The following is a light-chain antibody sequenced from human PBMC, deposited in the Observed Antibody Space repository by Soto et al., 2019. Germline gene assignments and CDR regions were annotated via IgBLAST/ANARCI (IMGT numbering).Light chain of an antibody. J-gene: IGKJ1*01. V-gene: IGKV1-12*01. CDR1: QGITIW. CDR3: QQGDSFPWT. CDR2: TAS. Sequence: DTQMTQSPSCASPLVLASVIINCRASQGITIWLAWYQQKPGKATKLLIETASSLQSGVPSRFSGSGSGTDFNLTITGLQPEDCASYYCQQGDSFPWTFGQGPKVDIK.